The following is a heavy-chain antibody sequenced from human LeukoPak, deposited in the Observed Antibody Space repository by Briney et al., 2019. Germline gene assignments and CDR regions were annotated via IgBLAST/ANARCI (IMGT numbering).Heavy chain of an antibody. D-gene: IGHD3-10*01. V-gene: IGHV3-30*18. Sequence: QPGRSLRLSCAASGFTFSSYGMHWVRQAPGKGLEWVAVISYDGSNKYYADSVKGRFTISRDNSKNTLYLQMNSLRAEVTAVYYCAKEMYYYGSGSSRTFDYWGQGTLVTVSS. CDR3: AKEMYYYGSGSSRTFDY. CDR1: GFTFSSYG. J-gene: IGHJ4*02. CDR2: ISYDGSNK.